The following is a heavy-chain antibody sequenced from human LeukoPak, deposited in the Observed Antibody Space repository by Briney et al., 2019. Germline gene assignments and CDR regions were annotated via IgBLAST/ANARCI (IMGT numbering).Heavy chain of an antibody. CDR3: ARDGYCTNGVCYGWFDP. J-gene: IGHJ5*02. Sequence: GGSLRLPCAASGFTFSSYSMNWVRQAPGKGLEWVSSSSSSSSYIYYADSVKGRFTISRDNAKNSLYLQMNSLRAEDTAVYYCARDGYCTNGVCYGWFDPWGQGTLVTVSS. D-gene: IGHD2-8*01. CDR2: SSSSSSYI. CDR1: GFTFSSYS. V-gene: IGHV3-21*01.